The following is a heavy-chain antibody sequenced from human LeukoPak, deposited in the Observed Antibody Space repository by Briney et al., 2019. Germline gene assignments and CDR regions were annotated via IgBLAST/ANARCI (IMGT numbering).Heavy chain of an antibody. CDR3: AKDTGGPIDW. CDR1: GFTFSTYW. J-gene: IGHJ4*02. D-gene: IGHD3-16*02. CDR2: IKQDGSKK. V-gene: IGHV3-7*01. Sequence: GGSLRLSCAASGFTFSTYWMNWVRQAPGKGLEWVASIKQDGSKKYYVDSVKGRFTISRDNAKNSLYLQMNSLRAEDTAVYYCAKDTGGPIDWWGQGTLVTVSS.